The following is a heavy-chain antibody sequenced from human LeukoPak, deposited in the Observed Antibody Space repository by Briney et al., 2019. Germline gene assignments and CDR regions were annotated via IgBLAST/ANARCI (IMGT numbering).Heavy chain of an antibody. D-gene: IGHD2-2*01. V-gene: IGHV1-2*02. CDR3: ARGHCGSATCQRNWFDP. CDR2: MNPNSGDA. Sequence: AASVKVSCKASGYTFTGFYIHWLRPAPGQGLEWMGWMNPNSGDANYAPKFQGRVTMTRDTSISTAYMELSSLRFDDTAVYYCARGHCGSATCQRNWFDPWGQGSLVTVSS. J-gene: IGHJ5*02. CDR1: GYTFTGFY.